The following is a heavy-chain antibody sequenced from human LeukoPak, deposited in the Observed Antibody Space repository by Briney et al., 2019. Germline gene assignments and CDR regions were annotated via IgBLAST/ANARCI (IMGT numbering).Heavy chain of an antibody. CDR3: QQSVNSSSPPY. CDR2: INPNSGGT. D-gene: IGHD6-13*01. CDR1: GYTFTGYY. Sequence: ASVKVSCKASGYTFTGYYMHWVRQAPGQGLEWMGWINPNSGGTNYAQKFQGRVTMTRDTSISTAYMELSRLRSDDTAVYYCQQSVNSSSPPYWGQGTLVSVSS. V-gene: IGHV1-2*02. J-gene: IGHJ4*02.